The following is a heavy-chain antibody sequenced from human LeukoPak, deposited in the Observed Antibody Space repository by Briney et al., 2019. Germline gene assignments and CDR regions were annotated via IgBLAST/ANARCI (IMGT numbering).Heavy chain of an antibody. CDR1: GYSFTSYW. J-gene: IGHJ4*02. D-gene: IGHD1-26*01. Sequence: GESLKISCKGSGYSFTSYWIGWVRQMPGKGLEWMGIIYPGDPDTRYSPSFQGQVTISADRSISTAYLQWSSLKAADTATYYCARPVEVGATTGFDYWGQGTLVTVSS. CDR2: IYPGDPDT. CDR3: ARPVEVGATTGFDY. V-gene: IGHV5-51*01.